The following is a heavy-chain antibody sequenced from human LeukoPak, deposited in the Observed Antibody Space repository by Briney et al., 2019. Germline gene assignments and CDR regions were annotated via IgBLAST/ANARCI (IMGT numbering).Heavy chain of an antibody. Sequence: SETLSLTCSVSGDSISSGSYYWSWIRQPAGKGLEWIGRIYTSGSTNYIPSLKSRVTILVDTSKNQFSLKLSSVTAADPAVYYCARVVDQLGYYMDVWGKGTTVTVSS. J-gene: IGHJ6*03. CDR1: GDSISSGSYY. CDR3: ARVVDQLGYYMDV. CDR2: IYTSGST. D-gene: IGHD2-2*01. V-gene: IGHV4-61*02.